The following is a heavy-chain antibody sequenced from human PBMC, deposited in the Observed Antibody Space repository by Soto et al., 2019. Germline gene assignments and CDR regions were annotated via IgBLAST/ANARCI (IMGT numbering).Heavy chain of an antibody. Sequence: ASVKVSCKASGYTFTSYGISWVRQAPGQGLEWMGWISAYNGNTNYAQKLQGRVTMTTDTSTSTAYMELRSLGSDDTAVYYCARDSSSWYLYYYGMDVWGQGTTVTVS. D-gene: IGHD6-13*01. CDR1: GYTFTSYG. J-gene: IGHJ6*02. CDR2: ISAYNGNT. CDR3: ARDSSSWYLYYYGMDV. V-gene: IGHV1-18*01.